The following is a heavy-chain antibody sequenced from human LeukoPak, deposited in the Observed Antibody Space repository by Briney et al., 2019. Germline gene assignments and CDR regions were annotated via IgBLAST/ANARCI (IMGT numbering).Heavy chain of an antibody. CDR3: ARTYYYGSGSYYKGYFDY. V-gene: IGHV3-23*01. CDR2: ISGGGGGT. J-gene: IGHJ4*02. D-gene: IGHD3-10*01. Sequence: GGSLRLSCAASGFTFNSYAMNWVRRSPGKGLEWVSAISGGGGGTYYADSVKGRFTISRDNSKNTLYLQMNSLRAEDTAVYYCARTYYYGSGSYYKGYFDYWGQGTLVTVSS. CDR1: GFTFNSYA.